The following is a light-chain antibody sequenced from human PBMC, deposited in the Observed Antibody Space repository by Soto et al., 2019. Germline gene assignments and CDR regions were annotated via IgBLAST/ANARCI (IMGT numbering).Light chain of an antibody. V-gene: IGKV1-39*01. Sequence: DIQMTQSPSSLSASVGDRVTITCRASQSISSYLNWYQQKPGKAPKLLIYAASSLQSGVPSRFRGNGSRKKFTFTTTSLQMEDFATYYSQQSYRTPLSFGEGNKVEIK. CDR1: QSISSY. CDR2: AAS. CDR3: QQSYRTPLS. J-gene: IGKJ4*01.